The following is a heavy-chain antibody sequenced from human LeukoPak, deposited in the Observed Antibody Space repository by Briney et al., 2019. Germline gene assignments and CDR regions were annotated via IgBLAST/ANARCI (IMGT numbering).Heavy chain of an antibody. V-gene: IGHV3-11*01. CDR3: ARHTLNYYYYMDV. Sequence: GGSLRLSCAASGFTFSGYYMSWIRLAPGKGLEWVSYISSSDNTISYADSVKGRFTISRDNVKNSLYLQMNSLRAEDTAVYYCARHTLNYYYYMDVWGKGTTVTISS. CDR2: ISSSDNTI. J-gene: IGHJ6*03. CDR1: GFTFSGYY.